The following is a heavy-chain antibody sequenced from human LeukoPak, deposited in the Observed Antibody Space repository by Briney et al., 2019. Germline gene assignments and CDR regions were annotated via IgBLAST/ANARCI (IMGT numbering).Heavy chain of an antibody. CDR1: NGSISSYDSY. CDR3: ARVSRGGSGSGAFDI. J-gene: IGHJ3*02. Sequence: SQTLSLTCTVSNGSISSYDSYWSWIPQPPGKGLDWIAYIYYGGSTDSTPSLKSRVTISVDTSKNQFSLRMTSVTAADTAVYYCARVSRGGSGSGAFDIWGQGTMVTVSS. V-gene: IGHV4-30-4*01. D-gene: IGHD3-10*01. CDR2: IYYGGST.